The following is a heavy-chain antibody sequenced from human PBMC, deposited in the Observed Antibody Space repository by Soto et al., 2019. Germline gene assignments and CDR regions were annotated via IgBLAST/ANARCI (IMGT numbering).Heavy chain of an antibody. V-gene: IGHV5-51*01. CDR1: GYNFAGYW. CDR3: ARGGVSTRTFDY. J-gene: IGHJ4*02. Sequence: GASLKISCKGSGYNFAGYWIAWVRPMPGKGLELMGIIYPSDSDTRYRPPFQGQVTISADKSISSAYLQWSSLRASDTAMYYCARGGVSTRTFDYWGQGTPVTVSS. D-gene: IGHD3-3*01. CDR2: IYPSDSDT.